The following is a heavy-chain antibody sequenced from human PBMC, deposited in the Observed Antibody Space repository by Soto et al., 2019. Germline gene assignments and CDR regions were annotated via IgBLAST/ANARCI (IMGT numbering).Heavy chain of an antibody. D-gene: IGHD4-17*01. J-gene: IGHJ4*02. Sequence: GSLRLSCLASGFTFNSHWMGWVRQSPGKGLEWVANIDRDGRDKYYVDSVKGRFTLSRDNAKNSVFLQMNSLRVEDTAMYYCARHGYFTSDYWGLGTLVTVSA. CDR2: IDRDGRDK. CDR3: ARHGYFTSDY. CDR1: GFTFNSHW. V-gene: IGHV3-7*04.